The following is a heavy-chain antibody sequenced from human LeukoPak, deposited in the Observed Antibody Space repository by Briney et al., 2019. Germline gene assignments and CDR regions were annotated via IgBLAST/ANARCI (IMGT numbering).Heavy chain of an antibody. CDR3: AKVVVAVAATDYFFDY. V-gene: IGHV3-23*01. Sequence: GGSLRLSCAASGFTFSSYAMSWVRQAPGKGLEWVSAISGSGGSTYYADSVKGRFTISRDNSKNTLYLQMNSLRAEDTAVCYCAKVVVAVAATDYFFDYGGQGSLVTVSS. D-gene: IGHD2-15*01. J-gene: IGHJ4*02. CDR2: ISGSGGST. CDR1: GFTFSSYA.